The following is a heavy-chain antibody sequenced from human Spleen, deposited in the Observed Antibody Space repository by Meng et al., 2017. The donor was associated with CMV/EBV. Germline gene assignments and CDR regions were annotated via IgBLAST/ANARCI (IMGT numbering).Heavy chain of an antibody. D-gene: IGHD2-2*01. V-gene: IGHV1-69*10. CDR3: ARDQLSYGPAVVPAALDS. Sequence: TFSSYAFTWVRQAPGQGLEWMGEIIPILGITNYAQNLQGRVTITADKSTGTAYMELSSLRSEDTAIYYCARDQLSYGPAVVPAALDSWGQGTLVTVSS. J-gene: IGHJ4*02. CDR1: TFSSYA. CDR2: IIPILGIT.